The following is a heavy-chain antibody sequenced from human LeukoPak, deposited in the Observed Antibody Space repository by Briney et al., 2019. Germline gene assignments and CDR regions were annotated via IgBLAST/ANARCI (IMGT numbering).Heavy chain of an antibody. CDR1: GYSFTSYW. D-gene: IGHD6-6*01. CDR3: ARRYSSSSGEVWFDP. CDR2: IYPGDSDT. Sequence: GESLKISCKGSGYSFTSYWIGWVRQMPGKGLEWMGIIYPGDSDTRYSPSFQGQVTISADKSISTAYLQWSSLKASDTAMYYCARRYSSSSGEVWFDPWGQGTLVTVSS. V-gene: IGHV5-51*01. J-gene: IGHJ5*02.